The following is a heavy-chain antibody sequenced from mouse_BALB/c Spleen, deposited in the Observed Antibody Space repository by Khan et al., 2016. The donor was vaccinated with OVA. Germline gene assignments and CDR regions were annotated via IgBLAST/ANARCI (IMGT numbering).Heavy chain of an antibody. V-gene: IGHV5-9-3*01. CDR1: GFTFSTYA. Sequence: EVQRVESGGGLVKPGGSLKLSCAASGFTFSTYAMSWVRQTPEKRLEWVATISSDGDYTYYPDNVTGRVTITRDNAKNTRYLQMSSLRSEDTAMYYCARSPYGNFAYWGQGTLVTVSA. CDR2: ISSDGDYT. J-gene: IGHJ3*01. CDR3: ARSPYGNFAY. D-gene: IGHD2-1*01.